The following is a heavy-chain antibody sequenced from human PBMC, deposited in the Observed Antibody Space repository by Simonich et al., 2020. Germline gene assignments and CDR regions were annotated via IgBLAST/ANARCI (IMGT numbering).Heavy chain of an antibody. CDR3: ARKRFLEWFFDY. CDR2: ISSSRSYI. J-gene: IGHJ4*02. CDR1: GFTFSSYS. V-gene: IGHV3-21*01. D-gene: IGHD3-3*01. Sequence: EVQLVESGGGLVKPGGSLRLSCAASGFTFSSYSMNWVRQAPGKGLGWGSSISSSRSYIYYADSVKGRFTISRDNAKNSLYLQMNSLRAEDTAVYYCARKRFLEWFFDYWGQGTLVTVSS.